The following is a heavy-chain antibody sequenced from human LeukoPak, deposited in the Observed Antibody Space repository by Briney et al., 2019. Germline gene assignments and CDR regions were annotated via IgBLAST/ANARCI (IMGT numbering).Heavy chain of an antibody. CDR3: ARHSSSWYFAFDI. CDR2: IYSGGST. J-gene: IGHJ3*02. D-gene: IGHD6-13*01. Sequence: GGSLRLSCAASGFTVRSNYMSWVRQAPGKGLEWVSVIYSGGSTYYADSVKGRFTISRDNSKNTLYLQMNSLRAEDTAVYYCARHSSSWYFAFDIWGQGTMVTVSS. CDR1: GFTVRSNY. V-gene: IGHV3-53*01.